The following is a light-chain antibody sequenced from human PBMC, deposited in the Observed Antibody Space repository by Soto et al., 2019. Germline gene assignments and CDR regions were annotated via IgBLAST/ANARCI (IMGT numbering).Light chain of an antibody. CDR1: QGIGDT. V-gene: IGKV3D-11*01. CDR3: QQRNNWRDT. Sequence: EIVMTQSPATLSVSPGEGATLSCRASQGIGDTLAWYQQKPGLAPRLLMYETSRRATGIPARFSGSGSGTDFTLTISSLEPEDFAVYYCQQRNNWRDTFGQGTRLEIK. CDR2: ETS. J-gene: IGKJ5*01.